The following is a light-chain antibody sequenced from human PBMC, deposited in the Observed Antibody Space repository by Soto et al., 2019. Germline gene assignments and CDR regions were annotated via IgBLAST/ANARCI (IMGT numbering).Light chain of an antibody. CDR2: GAS. CDR1: QSVCSSY. V-gene: IGKV3-20*01. Sequence: EIVLTQSPGTLSLSPGERATLSCRASQSVCSSYLAWYQQKPGQAPRLLIYGASSRATGIPDRFSGSGSGTDFTLTISRLELEDFAVYYCQQYGSSQWTFGQGTKVDIK. J-gene: IGKJ1*01. CDR3: QQYGSSQWT.